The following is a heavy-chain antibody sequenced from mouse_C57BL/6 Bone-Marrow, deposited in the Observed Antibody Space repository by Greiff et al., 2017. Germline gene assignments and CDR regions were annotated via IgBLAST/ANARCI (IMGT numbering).Heavy chain of an antibody. V-gene: IGHV1-18*01. D-gene: IGHD3-1*01. CDR1: GYTFTDYN. CDR3: ARRATGFAY. CDR2: INPNNGGT. J-gene: IGHJ3*01. Sequence: EVQRVESGPELVKPGASVKIPCKASGYTFTDYNMDWVKQSHGKSLEWIGDINPNNGGTIYNQKFKGKATLTVDKSSSTAYMELRSLTSEDTAVYYCARRATGFAYWGQGTLVTVSA.